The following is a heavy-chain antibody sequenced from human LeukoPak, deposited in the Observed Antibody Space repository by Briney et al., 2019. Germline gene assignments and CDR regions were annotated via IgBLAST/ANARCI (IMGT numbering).Heavy chain of an antibody. D-gene: IGHD3-9*01. V-gene: IGHV1-2*02. J-gene: IGHJ4*02. Sequence: ASVKVSCKASGYTFTGYYMHWVRQAPGQGLEWMGWINPNSGGTNYAQKIQGRVTMTRDASISTAYMELSRLRSDDTAVYYCARGPVRYFDRLPRPYYFDYWGQGTLVTVSS. CDR3: ARGPVRYFDRLPRPYYFDY. CDR2: INPNSGGT. CDR1: GYTFTGYY.